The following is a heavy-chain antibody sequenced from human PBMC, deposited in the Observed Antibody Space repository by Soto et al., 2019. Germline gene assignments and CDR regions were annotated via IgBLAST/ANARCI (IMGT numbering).Heavy chain of an antibody. V-gene: IGHV3-30*18. CDR2: ISFDGTTK. D-gene: IGHD2-15*01. J-gene: IGHJ6*02. Sequence: PGGSLRLSCAASGFTFSNYAMHWVRQAPGKGLEWVAVISFDGTTKDYADSVKGRFSISRDNSKSTLYLQMNSLRAEEAATYYCAKDQEYCSGASCYDYYCGMDVWGQGTTITVSS. CDR1: GFTFSNYA. CDR3: AKDQEYCSGASCYDYYCGMDV.